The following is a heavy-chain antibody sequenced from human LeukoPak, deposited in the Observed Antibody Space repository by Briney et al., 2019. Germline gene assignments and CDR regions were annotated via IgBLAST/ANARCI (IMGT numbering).Heavy chain of an antibody. CDR1: GASISSSH. V-gene: IGHV4-4*09. CDR3: AGGGPQQLILT. Sequence: SETLSLTCTVSGASISSSHWSWIRQPPGKGLEWIGYFYSIGTTNYNPSLKSRVTISVDTSKNQFFLRLTSVTAADTAVYYCAGGGPQQLILTWGQGALVTASS. D-gene: IGHD6-13*01. J-gene: IGHJ4*02. CDR2: FYSIGTT.